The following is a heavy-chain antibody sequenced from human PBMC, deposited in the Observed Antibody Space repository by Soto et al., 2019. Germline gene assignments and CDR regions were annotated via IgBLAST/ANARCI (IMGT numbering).Heavy chain of an antibody. Sequence: LSLTCTVSGGSISGYHWSWIRQPPGRGLEWIGYIYDTGKTNYNPSLKSRVTISLDTSKNQFSLKVSSVTAADTAVYYCARVMTGVATTFDYWGQGTLVTVSS. J-gene: IGHJ4*02. CDR2: IYDTGKT. V-gene: IGHV4-59*01. CDR3: ARVMTGVATTFDY. D-gene: IGHD5-12*01. CDR1: GGSISGYH.